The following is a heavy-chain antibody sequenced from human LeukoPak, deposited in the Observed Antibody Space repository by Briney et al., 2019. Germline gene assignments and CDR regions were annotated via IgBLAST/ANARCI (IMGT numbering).Heavy chain of an antibody. Sequence: TLCLTCTASGCSISSYCWSWIRQPPGKALEWLALIYWDDDKRYSASLKSRLTTTKNTTTNQVVFTKTNIEPVDTTTYYCAHRPRIAAREWSDPWGQGTLVTVSS. CDR1: GCSISSYCWS. D-gene: IGHD6-6*01. J-gene: IGHJ5*02. CDR2: IYWDDDK. CDR3: AHRPRIAAREWSDP. V-gene: IGHV2-5*08.